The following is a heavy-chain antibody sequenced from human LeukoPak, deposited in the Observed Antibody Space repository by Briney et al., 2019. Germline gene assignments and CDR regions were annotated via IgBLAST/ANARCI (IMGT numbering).Heavy chain of an antibody. CDR3: ARDVSSMFPNYFDP. D-gene: IGHD6-6*01. J-gene: IGHJ5*02. V-gene: IGHV4-30-4*01. Sequence: KSSETLSLTCTVSGGSISSGDYYWSWIRQPPGKGLEWIAYMYYSGSTYYNPALKSRVTISVDTSKNQFSLKLTSVTAADTAIYYCARDVSSMFPNYFDPWGQGIPVIVSS. CDR1: GGSISSGDYY. CDR2: MYYSGST.